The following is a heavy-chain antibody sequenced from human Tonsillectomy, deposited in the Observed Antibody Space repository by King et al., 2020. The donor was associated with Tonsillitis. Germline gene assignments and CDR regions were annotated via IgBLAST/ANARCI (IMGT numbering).Heavy chain of an antibody. Sequence: VQLVESGGGLVKPGGSLRLSCAASGFTFSNAWMSWVRQAPGKGLEWVGRIKSKNDGGTTDFAAPVKGRFTLLRDDSKNTLYLQMNSLKTEDTAVYFCTTDRAWGQGTLVTVSS. V-gene: IGHV3-15*01. D-gene: IGHD3-10*01. CDR1: GFTFSNAW. CDR3: TTDRA. CDR2: IKSKNDGGTT. J-gene: IGHJ5*02.